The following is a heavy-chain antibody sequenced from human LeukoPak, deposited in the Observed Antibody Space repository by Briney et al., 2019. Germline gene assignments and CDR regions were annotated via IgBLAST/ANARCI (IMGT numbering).Heavy chain of an antibody. CDR3: ARHNPLLWFGDPLGF. V-gene: IGHV4-39*01. J-gene: IGHJ4*02. CDR2: IYYSGSI. Sequence: SETLSLTCTVSGGSISSSSYYWGWIRQPPGKGLEWIGSIYYSGSIYYNPSLKSRVTISVDTSKNQFSLELSSVTAADTAVYYCARHNPLLWFGDPLGFWGQGTLGTVSS. D-gene: IGHD3-10*01. CDR1: GGSISSSSYY.